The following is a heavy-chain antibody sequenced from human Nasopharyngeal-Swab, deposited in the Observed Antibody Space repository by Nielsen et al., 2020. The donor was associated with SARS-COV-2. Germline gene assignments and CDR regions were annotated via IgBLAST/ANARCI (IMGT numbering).Heavy chain of an antibody. J-gene: IGHJ6*02. V-gene: IGHV1-69*01. CDR2: IIPIFGTA. D-gene: IGHD5-12*01. Sequence: WVRQAPGQGLEWMGGIIPIFGTANYAQKFQGRVTITADESMSTAYMELSSLRSEDTAVYYCARWGIVATGSYYYYGMDVWGQGTTVTVSS. CDR3: ARWGIVATGSYYYYGMDV.